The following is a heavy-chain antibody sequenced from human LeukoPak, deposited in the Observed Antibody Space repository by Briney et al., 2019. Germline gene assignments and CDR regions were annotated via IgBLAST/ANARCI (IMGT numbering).Heavy chain of an antibody. V-gene: IGHV3-66*01. CDR3: ARGRQYSSGWYYFDY. J-gene: IGHJ4*02. CDR2: IYSGGST. CDR1: GFTVSSNY. Sequence: GGSLRLSCAASGFTVSSNYMNWVRQAPGKGLEWVSVIYSGGSTYYADSVKGRFTISRDNSKNTLDLQMNSLRAEDTAVYYCARGRQYSSGWYYFDYWGQGTLVTVSS. D-gene: IGHD6-19*01.